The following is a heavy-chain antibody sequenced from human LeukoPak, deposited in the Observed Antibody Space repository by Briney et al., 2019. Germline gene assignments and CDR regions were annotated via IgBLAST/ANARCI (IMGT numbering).Heavy chain of an antibody. D-gene: IGHD6-19*01. V-gene: IGHV4-59*08. CDR2: IYYNGTT. CDR3: ERQSEGWPVS. CDR1: GTPIDAGY. Sequence: SETLSLTCAVSGTPIDAGYWSWFRQAPGKGLQWIGEIYYNGTTNHNPSLKSRVTMSIDVLKEELSLKVTSVTAADTAVSFCERQSEGWPVSWGQGILVTVSS. J-gene: IGHJ5*02.